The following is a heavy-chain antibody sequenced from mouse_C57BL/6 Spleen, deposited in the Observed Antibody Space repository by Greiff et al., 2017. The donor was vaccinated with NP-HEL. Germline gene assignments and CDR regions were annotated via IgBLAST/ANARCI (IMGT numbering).Heavy chain of an antibody. CDR3: ARSQKNYYGSSYGYFDV. V-gene: IGHV1-76*01. CDR2: IYPGSGNT. CDR1: GYTFTDYY. D-gene: IGHD1-1*01. J-gene: IGHJ1*03. Sequence: QVQLKESGAELVRPGASVKLSCKASGYTFTDYYINWVKQRPGQGLEWIARIYPGSGNTYYNEKFKGKATLTAEKSSSTAYMQLSSLTSEDSAVYVCARSQKNYYGSSYGYFDVWGTGTTVTVSS.